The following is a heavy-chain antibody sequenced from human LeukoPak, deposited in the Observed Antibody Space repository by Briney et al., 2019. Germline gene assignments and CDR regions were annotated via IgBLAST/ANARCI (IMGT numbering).Heavy chain of an antibody. Sequence: SETLSLTCAVYGGSFSGYYWSWIRQPPGKGLEWIGEINHSGSTNYNPSLKSRVTISVDTSKNQFSLKLSSVTAADTAVYYCARGQNEDIVVVVAARHYFDYWGQGTLVTVSS. D-gene: IGHD2-15*01. CDR2: INHSGST. J-gene: IGHJ4*02. CDR1: GGSFSGYY. V-gene: IGHV4-34*01. CDR3: ARGQNEDIVVVVAARHYFDY.